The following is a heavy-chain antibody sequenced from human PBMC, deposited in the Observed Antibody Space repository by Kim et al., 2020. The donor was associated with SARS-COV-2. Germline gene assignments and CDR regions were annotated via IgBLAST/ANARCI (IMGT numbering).Heavy chain of an antibody. CDR2: ISCWSGDT. Sequence: ASVKVSCKASGYTFTSHGISWVRQAPGRGLEWMGWISCWSGDTVYAETLQGRVTLTKETSMTTVYMEVRGLRSDDTAVYFCARDPTNTGGHFPYFDYWGQGTLVTASS. J-gene: IGHJ4*02. D-gene: IGHD2-8*02. V-gene: IGHV1-18*01. CDR3: ARDPTNTGGHFPYFDY. CDR1: GYTFTSHG.